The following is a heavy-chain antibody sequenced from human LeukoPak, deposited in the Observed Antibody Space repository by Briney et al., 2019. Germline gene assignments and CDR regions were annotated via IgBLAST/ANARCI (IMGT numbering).Heavy chain of an antibody. V-gene: IGHV3-7*01. J-gene: IGHJ4*02. Sequence: PGGSLRLSCAGAGFSIIDHHMDWVRQAPGKGLEWVAIINQDGSRKSSADSVKGRFTISRDNAKNLLYLQMNSLRAEDTAVYYCARDPGWGALDHWGQGTLVTVS. CDR1: GFSIIDHH. CDR3: ARDPGWGALDH. CDR2: INQDGSRK. D-gene: IGHD3-16*01.